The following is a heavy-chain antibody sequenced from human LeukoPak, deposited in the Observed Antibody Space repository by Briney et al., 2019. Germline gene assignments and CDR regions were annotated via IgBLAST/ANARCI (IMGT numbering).Heavy chain of an antibody. CDR2: ISYDGSNK. D-gene: IGHD6-13*01. Sequence: EGSLRLSCAASGFTFSSYGMHWVRQAPGKGLEWVAVISYDGSNKYYADSVKGRFTISRDNSKNTLYLQMNSLRAEDTAVYYCAKDDGIAAAGTTFDYWGQGTLVTVSS. J-gene: IGHJ4*02. V-gene: IGHV3-30*18. CDR1: GFTFSSYG. CDR3: AKDDGIAAAGTTFDY.